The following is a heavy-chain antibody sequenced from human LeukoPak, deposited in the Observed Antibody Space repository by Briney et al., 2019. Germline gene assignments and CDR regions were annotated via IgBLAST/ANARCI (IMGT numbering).Heavy chain of an antibody. CDR3: AKDPSSGSYGY. CDR2: ISYDGSNK. Sequence: PGGSLRLSCAASGFTSSSYGMHWVRQAPGKGLEWVAVISYDGSNKYYADSVKGRFTISRDNSKNTLYLQMNSLRAEDTAVYYCAKDPSSGSYGYWGQGTLVTVSS. D-gene: IGHD1-26*01. J-gene: IGHJ4*02. V-gene: IGHV3-30*18. CDR1: GFTSSSYG.